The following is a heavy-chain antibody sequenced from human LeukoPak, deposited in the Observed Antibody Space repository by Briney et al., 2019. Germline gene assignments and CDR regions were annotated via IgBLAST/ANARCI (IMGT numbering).Heavy chain of an antibody. CDR3: ARVFGYDSSGYYGGAYYYYYMDV. D-gene: IGHD3-22*01. CDR1: GYTFTGYY. Sequence: ASVKVSCKASGYTFTGYYMHWVRQAPGQGLEWMGWINPNSGGTNYAQKFQGRVTMTRDTSISTAYMELSRLRSDDTAVYYCARVFGYDSSGYYGGAYYYYYMDVWGKGTTVTVSS. CDR2: INPNSGGT. V-gene: IGHV1-2*02. J-gene: IGHJ6*03.